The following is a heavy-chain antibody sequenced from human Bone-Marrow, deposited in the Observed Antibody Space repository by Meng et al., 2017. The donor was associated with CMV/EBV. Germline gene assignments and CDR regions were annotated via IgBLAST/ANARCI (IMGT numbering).Heavy chain of an antibody. D-gene: IGHD3-10*01. Sequence: QVQLVHSGAEGKKPGASVKVACKASGYTFTSYGISWVRQAPGQGLEWMGWISAYNGNTNYAQKLQGRVTMTTDTSTSTAYMELRSLRSDDTAVYYCVWITMVRGVTGGVGFDPWGQGTLVTVSS. CDR1: GYTFTSYG. CDR3: VWITMVRGVTGGVGFDP. J-gene: IGHJ5*02. V-gene: IGHV1-18*01. CDR2: ISAYNGNT.